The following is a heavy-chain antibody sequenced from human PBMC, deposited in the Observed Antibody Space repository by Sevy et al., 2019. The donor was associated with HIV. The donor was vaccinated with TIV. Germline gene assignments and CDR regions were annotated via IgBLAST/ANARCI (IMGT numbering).Heavy chain of an antibody. CDR2: ISYSGNT. Sequence: SETLSLTCIVSGDSISSSSYYWGWIRQPPGKGLEWIASISYSGNTYYNPSLKSRTTMSIDTSKNQFFLTFNSVTAADAVVYYCARSNRYYDFWSGYMTSGYFDFWGPGTLVTVSS. J-gene: IGHJ4*02. V-gene: IGHV4-39*01. D-gene: IGHD3-3*01. CDR3: ARSNRYYDFWSGYMTSGYFDF. CDR1: GDSISSSSYY.